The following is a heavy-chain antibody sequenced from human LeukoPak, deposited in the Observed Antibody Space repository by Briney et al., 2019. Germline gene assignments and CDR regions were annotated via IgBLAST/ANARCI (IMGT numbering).Heavy chain of an antibody. V-gene: IGHV1-18*01. Sequence: ASVKVSCRDFGYTFTSYGFSWVRQAPGQGLEWMGWISACNGNTNYAQKFQGRATMTTDTSTSTAYLELRSLRSDDTSVYYCARGDYDSSSYQFYWGQGTLVTVSS. CDR1: GYTFTSYG. CDR3: ARGDYDSSSYQFY. CDR2: ISACNGNT. D-gene: IGHD6-13*01. J-gene: IGHJ4*02.